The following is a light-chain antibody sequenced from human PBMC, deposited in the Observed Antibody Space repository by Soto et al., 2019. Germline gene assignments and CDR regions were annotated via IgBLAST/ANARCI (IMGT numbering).Light chain of an antibody. CDR1: SNDVGAFNY. CDR2: EVS. V-gene: IGLV2-14*01. Sequence: QSVLTQPASVSGSPGQSITISCTGTSNDVGAFNYVSWYQQHPGKAPKLIIYEVSNRPSGVSNRFSGSKSGNTASLTISGLKAEDEADYYCNSYASSSARVFGGGTKVTVL. CDR3: NSYASSSARV. J-gene: IGLJ3*02.